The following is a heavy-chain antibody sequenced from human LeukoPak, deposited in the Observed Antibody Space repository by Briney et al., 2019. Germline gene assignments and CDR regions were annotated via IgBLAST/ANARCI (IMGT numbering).Heavy chain of an antibody. V-gene: IGHV3-23*01. D-gene: IGHD1-26*01. CDR3: AKTGGATNFGPLDP. Sequence: GGSLRLSCAASGLTFSSFAMSWVRQAPGKGLEWVSAISGNGGSTYFADSVKGRFTISRDNSRNMLYLQMSSLRAEDTAVYYCAKTGGATNFGPLDPWGQGTLVHVSS. J-gene: IGHJ5*02. CDR2: ISGNGGST. CDR1: GLTFSSFA.